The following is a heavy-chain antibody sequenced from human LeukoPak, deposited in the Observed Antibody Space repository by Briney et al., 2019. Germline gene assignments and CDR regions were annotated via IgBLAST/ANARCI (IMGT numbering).Heavy chain of an antibody. Sequence: PSETLSLTCTVSGGSISSYYWSWIRQPAGKGLEWIGRIYTSGSTNYNPSLRSRVTMSVDTSKNQFSLKLSSVTAADTAVYYCARDLDDYGSGEAGGYYYGMDVWGQGTTVTVSS. D-gene: IGHD3-10*01. CDR3: ARDLDDYGSGEAGGYYYGMDV. CDR2: IYTSGST. J-gene: IGHJ6*02. V-gene: IGHV4-4*07. CDR1: GGSISSYY.